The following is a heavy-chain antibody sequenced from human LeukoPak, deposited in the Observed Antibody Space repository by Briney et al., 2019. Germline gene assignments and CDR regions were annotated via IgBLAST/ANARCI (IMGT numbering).Heavy chain of an antibody. D-gene: IGHD3-22*01. CDR3: ADYYDSSGYYPYYFDY. V-gene: IGHV3-23*01. CDR2: ISGSGGST. Sequence: GGSLRLSCAASGFTFSSYAMSWVRQAPGKGLEWVSAISGSGGSTYYADSVKGRFTISRDNSKNTLYLQMDSLRAEDTAVYYCADYYDSSGYYPYYFDYWGQGTLVTVSS. CDR1: GFTFSSYA. J-gene: IGHJ4*02.